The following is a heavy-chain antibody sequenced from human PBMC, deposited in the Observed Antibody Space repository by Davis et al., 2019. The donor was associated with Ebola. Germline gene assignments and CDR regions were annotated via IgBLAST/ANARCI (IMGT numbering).Heavy chain of an antibody. Sequence: ASVKVSCKASGYTFTSYDINWVRQATGQGLEWMGWMNPNSGNTGYAQKFQGRVTMTRNTSISTAYMELSSLRSEDTAVYYCARAKVGSGRSINWFDPWGQGTLVTVSS. D-gene: IGHD3-10*01. CDR3: ARAKVGSGRSINWFDP. J-gene: IGHJ5*02. CDR1: GYTFTSYD. V-gene: IGHV1-8*01. CDR2: MNPNSGNT.